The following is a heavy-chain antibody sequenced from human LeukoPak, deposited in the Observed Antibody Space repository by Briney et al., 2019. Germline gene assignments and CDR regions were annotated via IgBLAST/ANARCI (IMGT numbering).Heavy chain of an antibody. CDR1: GYTFTSYG. J-gene: IGHJ6*02. V-gene: IGHV1-18*01. CDR2: ISAYNGNT. Sequence: ASVKVSCKASGYTFTSYGISWVRQAPGQGLEWMGWISAYNGNTNYAQKLQGRVTMTTDTSTSTAYMELRSLRSDDTAVYYCARVLWEYDFWSGYYRGYYGMDVWGQGPRSPSP. D-gene: IGHD3-3*01. CDR3: ARVLWEYDFWSGYYRGYYGMDV.